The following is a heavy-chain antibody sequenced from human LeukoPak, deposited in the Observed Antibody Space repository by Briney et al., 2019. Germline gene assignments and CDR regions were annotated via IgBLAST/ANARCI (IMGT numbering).Heavy chain of an antibody. CDR1: GFTFSTYW. CDR2: IKSDGSNS. Sequence: GGSLRLSCAASGFTFSTYWMHWVRQAPGTGLVWVSRIKSDGSNSNYADCVKGRFTISRDNAKNTLYLQMNSLRAEDTAVYYCARATPRDGVSGYYYGMDVWGQGTTVTVSS. D-gene: IGHD5-24*01. CDR3: ARATPRDGVSGYYYGMDV. J-gene: IGHJ6*02. V-gene: IGHV3-74*01.